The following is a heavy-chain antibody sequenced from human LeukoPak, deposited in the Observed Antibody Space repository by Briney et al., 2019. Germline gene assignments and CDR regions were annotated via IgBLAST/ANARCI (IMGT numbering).Heavy chain of an antibody. J-gene: IGHJ4*02. CDR3: AREAAAGVDY. CDR1: GGSISSYY. CDR2: IYYSRST. V-gene: IGHV4-59*01. D-gene: IGHD6-13*01. Sequence: SETLSLTCTVSGGSISSYYWSWIRQPPGKGLEWIGYIYYSRSTNYNPSLKSRVTISVDTSKNQFSLKLSSVTAADTAVYYCAREAAAGVDYWGQGTLVTVSS.